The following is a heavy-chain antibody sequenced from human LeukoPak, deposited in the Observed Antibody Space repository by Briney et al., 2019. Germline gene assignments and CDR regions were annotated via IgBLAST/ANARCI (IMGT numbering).Heavy chain of an antibody. D-gene: IGHD6-13*01. V-gene: IGHV1-2*02. CDR3: ARTGSGSWIFSYYFDY. Sequence: ASVKVSCKASGYTFTGYYMHWVRQAPGQGLEWMRWINPNSGGTNYAQKFQGRVTMTTDTSTSTAYMELRSLRSDATAVYYCARTGSGSWIFSYYFDYWGQGTLVTVSS. J-gene: IGHJ4*02. CDR2: INPNSGGT. CDR1: GYTFTGYY.